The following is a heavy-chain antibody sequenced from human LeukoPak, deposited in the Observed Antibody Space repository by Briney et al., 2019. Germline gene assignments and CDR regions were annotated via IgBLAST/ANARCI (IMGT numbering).Heavy chain of an antibody. CDR1: GFSFDDYA. J-gene: IGHJ1*01. Sequence: GGSLRLSCAPSGFSFDDYAMHWVRQVPGKGLEWVAGISWNSGRLGYADSVKGRFTISRDNTKNSLILQMNSLRPEDTAFYYCVKDNSAAAPLPGYFQHWGQGTLVTVSS. CDR2: ISWNSGRL. CDR3: VKDNSAAAPLPGYFQH. D-gene: IGHD2-2*01. V-gene: IGHV3-9*01.